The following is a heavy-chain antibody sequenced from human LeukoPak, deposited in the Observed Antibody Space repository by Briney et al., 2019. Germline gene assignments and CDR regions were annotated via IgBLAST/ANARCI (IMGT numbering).Heavy chain of an antibody. CDR1: GGSISSSSYY. Sequence: PSETLSLTCTVSGGSISSSSYYWGWIRQSPGKGLEWIGSIYYSGSTYYNPSLKSRVTISVDTSKNQFSLKLSSVTAADTAVYYCARVPSHQVVVAAGSVGAFDIWGQGTMVTVSS. CDR2: IYYSGST. V-gene: IGHV4-39*07. CDR3: ARVPSHQVVVAAGSVGAFDI. J-gene: IGHJ3*02. D-gene: IGHD2-15*01.